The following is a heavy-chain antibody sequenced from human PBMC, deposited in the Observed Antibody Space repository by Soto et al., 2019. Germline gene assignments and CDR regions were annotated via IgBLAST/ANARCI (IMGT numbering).Heavy chain of an antibody. CDR2: MNPNSGNT. CDR1: GYTFTSYD. D-gene: IGHD3-16*01. Sequence: QVQLVQSGAEVKKPGASVKVSCKASGYTFTSYDINWVRQATGQGLEWMGWMNPNSGNTGYAQKFQGRVTMTRNTSISTAYMELSSLRSEDTAGDECGGVGWGVPGPSFDYWGQGTLVTVSS. J-gene: IGHJ4*02. CDR3: GGVGWGVPGPSFDY. V-gene: IGHV1-8*01.